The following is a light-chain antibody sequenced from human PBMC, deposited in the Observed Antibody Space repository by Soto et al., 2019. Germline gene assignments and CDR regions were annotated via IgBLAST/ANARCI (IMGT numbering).Light chain of an antibody. CDR2: AAF. CDR1: QSIDNY. V-gene: IGKV1-39*01. Sequence: DIQVTQSQSSLSASIGDRVTITCRASQSIDNYLNWYQQIPGKAPKFLIYAAFSLPSGVPSRFSGSCSGTDFTLTISRLQPEDFANYFCQQSYRTPYTFGQGTKLEIK. J-gene: IGKJ2*01. CDR3: QQSYRTPYT.